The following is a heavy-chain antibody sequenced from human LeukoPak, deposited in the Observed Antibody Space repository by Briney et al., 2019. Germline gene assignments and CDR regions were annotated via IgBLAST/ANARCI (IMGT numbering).Heavy chain of an antibody. Sequence: SQTLSLTCTISGGSISSGSYYWSWIRQPAGKGLEWIGRIYTSGSTNYNPSLKSRVTISVDTSKNQFSLKLSSVTAADTAVYYCARDSEDGDDAFDIWGQGTMVTVSS. D-gene: IGHD4-17*01. CDR2: IYTSGST. J-gene: IGHJ3*02. CDR3: ARDSEDGDDAFDI. V-gene: IGHV4-61*02. CDR1: GGSISSGSYY.